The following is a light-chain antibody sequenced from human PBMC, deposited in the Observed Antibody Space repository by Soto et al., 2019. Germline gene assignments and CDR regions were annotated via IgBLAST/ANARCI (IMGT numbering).Light chain of an antibody. Sequence: QSVLAQPPSASGTPGQRVTISCSGSSSNIGSYSVDWYQQLPGTAPRLLIYTDDQRPSGVPDRFSGSKSGTSASLAISGLQSEDEADYYCAAWDDSLNGPVFGGGTQLTVL. J-gene: IGLJ3*02. CDR2: TDD. CDR3: AAWDDSLNGPV. V-gene: IGLV1-44*01. CDR1: SSNIGSYS.